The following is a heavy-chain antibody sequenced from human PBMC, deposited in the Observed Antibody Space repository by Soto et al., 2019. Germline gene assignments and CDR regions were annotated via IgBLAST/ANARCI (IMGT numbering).Heavy chain of an antibody. Sequence: GASVKVSCKASGYTFTIYAISWVRQATVQGLEWMGWMNPNCGNTDYAQKFQGRVTMTRDNSISTAYMELSSLRSEDTAVYYCARCPEITIFGVAIEYYGMDVWGQGTTVTVSS. CDR1: GYTFTIYA. V-gene: IGHV1-8*01. CDR3: ARCPEITIFGVAIEYYGMDV. D-gene: IGHD3-3*01. CDR2: MNPNCGNT. J-gene: IGHJ6*02.